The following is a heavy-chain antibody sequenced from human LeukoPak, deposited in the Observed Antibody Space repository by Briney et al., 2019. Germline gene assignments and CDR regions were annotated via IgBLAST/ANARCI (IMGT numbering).Heavy chain of an antibody. D-gene: IGHD3-10*01. CDR3: ARGGEYGSGSYYKY. CDR1: GGSFSGYY. Sequence: PSETLSLTCAVYGGSFSGYYWSWIRQPPGKGLEWIGEINHSGSTNYNPSLKSRVTISVDTSKNQFSLKLSFVTAADTAVYYCARGGEYGSGSYYKYWGQGTLVTVSS. CDR2: INHSGST. V-gene: IGHV4-34*01. J-gene: IGHJ4*02.